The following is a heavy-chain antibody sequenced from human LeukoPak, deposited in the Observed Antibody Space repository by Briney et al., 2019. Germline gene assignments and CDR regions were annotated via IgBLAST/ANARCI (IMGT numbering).Heavy chain of an antibody. D-gene: IGHD3-10*01. J-gene: IGHJ4*02. CDR3: AKDRVGVLWIGEFPTLDY. Sequence: GRSLSLSCPASGFTFSIYCMRWVRQPRGKGLGWVAVISYDGSNKSYAVSVKGRFTISRDNSKNTLYLQMNSLRAEDTAVYYCAKDRVGVLWIGEFPTLDYWGQGTLVTVSS. V-gene: IGHV3-30*18. CDR1: GFTFSIYC. CDR2: ISYDGSNK.